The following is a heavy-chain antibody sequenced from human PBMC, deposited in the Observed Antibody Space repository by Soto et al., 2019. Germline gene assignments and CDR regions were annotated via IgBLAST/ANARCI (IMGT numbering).Heavy chain of an antibody. J-gene: IGHJ4*02. CDR2: TRNKANSYTR. CDR3: ARVYGSGGSCYSGDY. Sequence: GGSLRLSCAASGFTLSDNYMDWVRQAPGKGLEWVGRTRNKANSYTREYAASVKGRFTISRDDSKNSVYLQMNSMKTEDTAVYYCARVYGSGGSCYSGDYWGQGTLVTVSS. V-gene: IGHV3-72*01. CDR1: GFTLSDNY. D-gene: IGHD2-15*01.